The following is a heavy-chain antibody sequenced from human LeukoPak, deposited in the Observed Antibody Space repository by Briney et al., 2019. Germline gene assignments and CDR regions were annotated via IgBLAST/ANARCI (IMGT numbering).Heavy chain of an antibody. CDR2: ISWNSGSI. CDR3: AKDDSSGYYSFQGFDY. D-gene: IGHD3-22*01. CDR1: GFTFDDYA. V-gene: IGHV3-9*01. J-gene: IGHJ4*02. Sequence: PGRSLRLSCAASGFTFDDYAMHWVRHAPGKGLEWVSGISWNSGSIGYADSVKGRFTISRDNAKNSLYLQMNSLRAEDTALYYCAKDDSSGYYSFQGFDYWGQGTLVTVSS.